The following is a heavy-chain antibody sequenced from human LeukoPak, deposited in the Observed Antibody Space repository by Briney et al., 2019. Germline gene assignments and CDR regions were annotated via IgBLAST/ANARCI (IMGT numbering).Heavy chain of an antibody. D-gene: IGHD3-3*01. CDR1: GYTFTSYD. V-gene: IGHV1-8*03. J-gene: IGHJ5*02. Sequence: ASVKVSCKASGYTFTSYDINWVRQATGQGLEWMGWMNPNSGNTGYAQKLQGRVTITRNTSISTAYMELSSLRSEDTAVYYCARGQDLKLRFLEWLALKQDSNWFDPWGQGTLVTVSS. CDR2: MNPNSGNT. CDR3: ARGQDLKLRFLEWLALKQDSNWFDP.